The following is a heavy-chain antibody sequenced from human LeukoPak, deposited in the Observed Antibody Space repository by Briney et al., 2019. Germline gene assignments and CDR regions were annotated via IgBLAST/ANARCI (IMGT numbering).Heavy chain of an antibody. J-gene: IGHJ4*02. CDR1: GYTFTVYY. D-gene: IGHD5-24*01. CDR3: ARDEDGRDGYNRGTIDY. V-gene: IGHV1-2*02. CDR2: INPNSGGT. Sequence: GASVKVSCKASGYTFTVYYMHWVRQAPGQGLEWIGWINPNSGGTNYAQKFQGRVTMTRDTSISTAYMELSRLRSDDTAVYYCARDEDGRDGYNRGTIDYWGQGTLVTVSS.